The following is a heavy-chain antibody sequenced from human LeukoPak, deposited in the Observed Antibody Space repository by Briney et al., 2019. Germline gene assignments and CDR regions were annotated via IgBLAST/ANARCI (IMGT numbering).Heavy chain of an antibody. J-gene: IGHJ4*02. Sequence: SGPTLVNPTQTLTLTCTFSGFSLSTSGMCVSWIRQPPGKALEWLARIDWDDDKYYSTSLKTRLTISKDTSKNQVVLTMTNMDPVDTATYCCARIIRYSSGWYTDDYWGQGTLVTVSS. V-gene: IGHV2-70*11. CDR1: GFSLSTSGMC. D-gene: IGHD6-19*01. CDR2: IDWDDDK. CDR3: ARIIRYSSGWYTDDY.